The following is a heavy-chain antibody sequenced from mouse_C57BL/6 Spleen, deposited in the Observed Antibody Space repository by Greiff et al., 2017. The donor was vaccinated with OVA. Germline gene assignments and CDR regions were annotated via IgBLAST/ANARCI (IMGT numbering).Heavy chain of an antibody. CDR3: ARYGVITSGDFDY. J-gene: IGHJ2*01. V-gene: IGHV1-55*01. Sequence: VQLQQPGAELVKPGASVKMSCKASGYTFTSYWITWVKQRPGQGLTWIGDIYPGSGSTNYNEKFKSKATLTVDTSSSTAYMQLSSLTSEDSAVYYCARYGVITSGDFDYGGQGTTLTVSS. D-gene: IGHD1-1*01. CDR2: IYPGSGST. CDR1: GYTFTSYW.